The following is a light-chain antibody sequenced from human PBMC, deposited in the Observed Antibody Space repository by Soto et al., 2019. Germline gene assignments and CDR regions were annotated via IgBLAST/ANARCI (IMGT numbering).Light chain of an antibody. V-gene: IGKV1-39*01. Sequence: DIQMTQSPSSLSASIGARVSITCRASQSISNSLNWYQQKPGKVPKLLIYAASNLHSGVTSRFSGSGSGTEFSLTISSLQLEDFAAYYCQQSYNSSALTVGPGTRVNAK. J-gene: IGKJ3*01. CDR2: AAS. CDR1: QSISNS. CDR3: QQSYNSSALT.